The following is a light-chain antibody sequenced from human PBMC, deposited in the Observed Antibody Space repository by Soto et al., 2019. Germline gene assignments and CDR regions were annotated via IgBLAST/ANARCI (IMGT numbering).Light chain of an antibody. Sequence: ETVMTQSACTLSVSLGERATLSCRASQSVSIHLAWYQQKPGQAPRLLIYDTSTRATGIPARFSGSGSGTEFTLTISSLQSEDFAVYYCQQYSNWPPITFGQGTRLEIK. V-gene: IGKV3-15*01. J-gene: IGKJ5*01. CDR2: DTS. CDR3: QQYSNWPPIT. CDR1: QSVSIH.